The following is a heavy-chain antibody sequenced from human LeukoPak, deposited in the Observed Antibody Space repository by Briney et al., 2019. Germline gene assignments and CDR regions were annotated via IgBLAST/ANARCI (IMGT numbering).Heavy chain of an antibody. CDR3: AIDLEWAMVRGIIGPFDH. Sequence: KPGGSLTLSCAASGFTFSSYSMNWVRQAQGKGLEWVSSISSSSSYIYYADSMKGRFTISRDNAKNSLYLQMNSLRAEDTAVYYCAIDLEWAMVRGIIGPFDHWGQGTLVTVSS. J-gene: IGHJ4*02. D-gene: IGHD3-10*01. V-gene: IGHV3-21*01. CDR1: GFTFSSYS. CDR2: ISSSSSYI.